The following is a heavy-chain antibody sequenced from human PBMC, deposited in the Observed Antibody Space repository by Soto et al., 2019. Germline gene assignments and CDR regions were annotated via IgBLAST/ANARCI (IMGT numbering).Heavy chain of an antibody. J-gene: IGHJ4*02. CDR1: GGSISSGGFY. Sequence: SETLSLTCAVSGGSISSGGFYWSWNPQRKGQGWVWIMNIYDSGSTYSNPSLKSRVTISVDTYKNQFSLMLSSVTAADTAVYYCARERIYYDILTGFDYWGQGTLVTVSS. CDR3: ARERIYYDILTGFDY. D-gene: IGHD3-9*01. V-gene: IGHV4-31*11. CDR2: IYDSGST.